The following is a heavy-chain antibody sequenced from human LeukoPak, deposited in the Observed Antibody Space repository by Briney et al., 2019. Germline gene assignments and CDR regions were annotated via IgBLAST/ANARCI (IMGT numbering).Heavy chain of an antibody. CDR3: AKDFSTMVRGVISH. V-gene: IGHV3-23*01. Sequence: GGSLRLSCAASGFTFSSDAMSWVRQAPGKGLEWVSAISGSGDITYYADSVKGRFTISRDNSKNTLYLQMNSLRAEDTAIYYCAKDFSTMVRGVISHWGQGTLVTVSS. J-gene: IGHJ4*02. D-gene: IGHD3-10*01. CDR1: GFTFSSDA. CDR2: ISGSGDIT.